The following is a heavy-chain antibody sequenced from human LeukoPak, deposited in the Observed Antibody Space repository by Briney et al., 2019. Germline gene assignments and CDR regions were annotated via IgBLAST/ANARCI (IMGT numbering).Heavy chain of an antibody. D-gene: IGHD4-23*01. V-gene: IGHV3-21*01. CDR1: GFTSSSYS. CDR2: ISSSSSYI. Sequence: GGSLRLSCAASGFTSSSYSMNWVRQAPGKGLEWVSSISSSSSYIYYADSVKGRFTISRDNAKNSLYLQMNSLRAEDTAVYYCARDSYGGNSGLDAFDIWGQGTMVTVSS. J-gene: IGHJ3*02. CDR3: ARDSYGGNSGLDAFDI.